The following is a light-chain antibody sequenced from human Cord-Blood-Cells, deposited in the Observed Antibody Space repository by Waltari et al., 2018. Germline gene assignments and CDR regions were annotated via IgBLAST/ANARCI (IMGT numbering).Light chain of an antibody. CDR1: QSVSSY. CDR3: QQRSNWPRGT. Sequence: IVLTQSPATLSLSPGERATLSCSASQSVSSYLAWYQQKPGQPPRLLIYDASNRATGIPAMFSGSGSGTDFTLTISSLEPEDFAVYFCQQRSNWPRGTFGPGTKVDIK. V-gene: IGKV3-11*01. J-gene: IGKJ3*01. CDR2: DAS.